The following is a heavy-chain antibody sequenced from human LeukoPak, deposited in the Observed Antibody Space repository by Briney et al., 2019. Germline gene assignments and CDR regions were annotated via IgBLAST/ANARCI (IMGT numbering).Heavy chain of an antibody. V-gene: IGHV3-30*04. Sequence: GRSLRLSCAASGFTFSSYAMHWVRQAPGKGLEWVAVISYDGSNKYYADSMKGRFTISRDNSKNTLYLQMNSLRAEDTAVYYCARDRKGFDYWGQGTLVTVSS. CDR1: GFTFSSYA. J-gene: IGHJ4*02. CDR2: ISYDGSNK. CDR3: ARDRKGFDY.